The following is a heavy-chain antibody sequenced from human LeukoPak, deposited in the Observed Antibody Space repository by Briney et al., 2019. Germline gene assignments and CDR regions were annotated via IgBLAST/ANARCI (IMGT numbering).Heavy chain of an antibody. CDR2: IYSGGST. CDR3: ARDGDYGDGSDY. Sequence: GGSLRLSCAASGFTVSSNYMSWVRQAPGKGLEWVSVIYSGGSTYYADSVKGRFTISRDNSKNTLYLQMSSLRAEDTAVYYCARDGDYGDGSDYWGQGTLVTVSS. CDR1: GFTVSSNY. J-gene: IGHJ4*02. D-gene: IGHD4-17*01. V-gene: IGHV3-66*01.